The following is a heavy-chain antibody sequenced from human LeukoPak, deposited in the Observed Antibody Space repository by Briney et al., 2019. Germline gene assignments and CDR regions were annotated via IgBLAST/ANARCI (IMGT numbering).Heavy chain of an antibody. CDR1: GYTFTGYY. J-gene: IGHJ5*02. CDR3: ARDLEYGDYVNWFDP. D-gene: IGHD4-17*01. Sequence: ASVKVSCKASGYTFTGYYMHWVRQAPGQGLEWTGWINPNSGGTNYAQKFQGRVTMTRDTSISTAYMELSRLRSDDTAVYYCARDLEYGDYVNWFDPWGQGTLVTVSS. V-gene: IGHV1-2*02. CDR2: INPNSGGT.